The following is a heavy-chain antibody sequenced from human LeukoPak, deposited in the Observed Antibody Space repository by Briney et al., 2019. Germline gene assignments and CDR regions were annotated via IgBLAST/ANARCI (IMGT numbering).Heavy chain of an antibody. CDR3: AKAGGIGGHYYGHYFDS. D-gene: IGHD2-21*02. CDR1: GFTFNSYS. V-gene: IGHV3-21*04. CDR2: ISSSSLSYI. J-gene: IGHJ4*02. Sequence: GGSLRPSCAASGFTFNSYSMNWVRQAPGKGLEWVSSISSSSLSYIYYADSVKGRFTIFRDNAKNSLYLQMNSLRPEDTAFYYCAKAGGIGGHYYGHYFDSWGQGNMVTVSS.